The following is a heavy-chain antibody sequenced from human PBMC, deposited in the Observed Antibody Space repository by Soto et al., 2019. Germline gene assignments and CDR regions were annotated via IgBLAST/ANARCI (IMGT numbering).Heavy chain of an antibody. CDR2: IYHSGST. J-gene: IGHJ4*02. CDR3: ARVIRAVGVLFAL. D-gene: IGHD2-8*01. CDR1: GGSLKTYN. Sequence: QVQLQESGPGLVKPSETLSLTCNVSGGSLKTYNWSWIRKLPGKGLEWIGYIYHSGSTNYNPSLQSRATISVDTSNNQFSLRLSSVMPADPAVYYCARVIRAVGVLFALWGQGSLVTVSS. V-gene: IGHV4-59*01.